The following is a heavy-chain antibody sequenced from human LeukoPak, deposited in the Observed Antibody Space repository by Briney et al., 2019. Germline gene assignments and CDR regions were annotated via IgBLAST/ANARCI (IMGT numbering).Heavy chain of an antibody. V-gene: IGHV3-21*01. CDR3: ARDRAGGAFDY. Sequence: GGSLRLSCAAYEVTFSSYSMNWVRQAPGKGLEWVSYISSSSTYRNYADSVKGRFTVSRDNAKNSLYLQMNSLRAEDTAVYYCARDRAGGAFDYWGQGTLVTVSS. J-gene: IGHJ4*02. D-gene: IGHD1-26*01. CDR1: EVTFSSYS. CDR2: ISSSSTYR.